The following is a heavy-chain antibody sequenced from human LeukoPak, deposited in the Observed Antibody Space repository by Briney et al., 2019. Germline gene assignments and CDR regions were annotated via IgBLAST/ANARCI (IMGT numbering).Heavy chain of an antibody. J-gene: IGHJ5*02. CDR2: IKQDVREK. V-gene: IGHV3-7*01. CDR3: ARDTPECEGGCSSNNWFDP. Sequence: PGGSLRLSCAASGFTFSIYWMSWGRQPPGKGREWVANIKQDVREKYYVDSVRGRFTISRDNAKNSLYLQMNSLRAEETAVYYCARDTPECEGGCSSNNWFDPWGQGTLVTVSS. D-gene: IGHD2-2*01. CDR1: GFTFSIYW.